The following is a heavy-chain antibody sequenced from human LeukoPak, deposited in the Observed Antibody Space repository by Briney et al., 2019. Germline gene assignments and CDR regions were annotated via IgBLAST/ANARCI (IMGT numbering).Heavy chain of an antibody. V-gene: IGHV4-61*01. CDR1: GSSFSSGSYY. CDR3: ATEYYYDSSGYYAFDI. D-gene: IGHD3-22*01. Sequence: PSETLSLTCTVSGSSFSSGSYYWRWIRQPPGKGLEWIGYIYYSGSTNYNPSLKSRVTISVDTSKNQFSLKLSSVTAADAAVYYCATEYYYDSSGYYAFDIWGQGTMVTVSS. J-gene: IGHJ3*02. CDR2: IYYSGST.